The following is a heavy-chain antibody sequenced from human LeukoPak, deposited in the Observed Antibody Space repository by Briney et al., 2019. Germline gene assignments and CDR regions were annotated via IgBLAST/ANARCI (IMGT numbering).Heavy chain of an antibody. Sequence: GGSLRLSCAASGFTFSSYSMNWVRQAPGKGLEWVSYISSSSSTIYYADSVKGRFTISRDNAKNSLYLQMNSLRAADTAVYYCASRGDPRKNWFDPWGQGTLVTVSS. D-gene: IGHD3-10*01. CDR3: ASRGDPRKNWFDP. J-gene: IGHJ5*02. V-gene: IGHV3-48*01. CDR2: ISSSSSTI. CDR1: GFTFSSYS.